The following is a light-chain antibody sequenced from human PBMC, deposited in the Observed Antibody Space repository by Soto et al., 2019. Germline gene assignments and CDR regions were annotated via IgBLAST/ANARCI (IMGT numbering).Light chain of an antibody. CDR1: SSDVGSYNL. CDR2: EGS. V-gene: IGLV2-23*03. Sequence: QSALTQPASVSGSPGPSITISCTGTSSDVGSYNLVSWYQQHPGKAPKLMIYEGSKRPSGISNRFSGSKSGNTASLTISGLKAEDETDYYCCSYAGSSTFSVVFVVGTTLPVL. CDR3: CSYAGSSTFSVV. J-gene: IGLJ2*01.